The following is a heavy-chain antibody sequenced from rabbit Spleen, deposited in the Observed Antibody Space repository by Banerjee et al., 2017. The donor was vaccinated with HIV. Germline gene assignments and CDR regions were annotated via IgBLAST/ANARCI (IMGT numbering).Heavy chain of an antibody. CDR3: ARGNPGSI. J-gene: IGHJ4*02. V-gene: IGHV1S40*01. CDR1: GFSFSSSDY. D-gene: IGHD7-1*01. CDR2: IYATDYT. Sequence: QSLEESGGGLVQPEGSLALTCKASGFSFSSSDYICWVRQAPGKGLEWIGIIYATDYTYYANWAKGRFTISKTSTTVDLKMTSLTTEDTATYFCARGNPGSIWGPGTLVTVS.